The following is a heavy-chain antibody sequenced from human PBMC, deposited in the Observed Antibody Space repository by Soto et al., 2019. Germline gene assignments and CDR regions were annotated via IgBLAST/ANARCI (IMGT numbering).Heavy chain of an antibody. CDR1: GFTFRRNA. V-gene: IGHV3-23*01. J-gene: IGHJ4*02. D-gene: IGHD3-16*01. CDR3: AKESPFMGAKDY. CDR2: ISGSGNRT. Sequence: EVQLLESGGGLIQPGGSLRLSCAASGFTFRRNAMNWVRQAPGKGLEWVSSISGSGNRTFYADSVKGRFTISRDNSNNTLYLPMTILRVEDTAVYYCAKESPFMGAKDYWGQGTLVTVSS.